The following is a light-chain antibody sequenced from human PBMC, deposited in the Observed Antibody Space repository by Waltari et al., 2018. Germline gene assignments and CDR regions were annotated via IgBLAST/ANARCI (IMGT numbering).Light chain of an antibody. Sequence: QSALTQPASVSGSPGQSITISCTGTSSDVGSYNLVSWYQQHPGKAPKLMINEGSKLPSGLSTRFSVSTSGHTASLTISGLQAEDEADYYCCSYAGSSTYVFGTGTKVTVL. J-gene: IGLJ1*01. CDR2: EGS. CDR3: CSYAGSSTYV. CDR1: SSDVGSYNL. V-gene: IGLV2-23*01.